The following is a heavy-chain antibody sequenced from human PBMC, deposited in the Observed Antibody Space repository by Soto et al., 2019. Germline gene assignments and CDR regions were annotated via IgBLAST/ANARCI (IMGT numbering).Heavy chain of an antibody. V-gene: IGHV3-23*01. J-gene: IGHJ3*02. D-gene: IGHD1-1*01. CDR1: GFTFSTYA. CDR2: INERGGST. CDR3: AKDKSGTTAFDI. Sequence: EVQLLESGGGLVQPGGSLRLSCADSGFTFSTYALSWVRQAPGKGLEWVSAINERGGSTYNADSVKGRFTISRDNSKNTLYLQMNSLRAEDTALYYCAKDKSGTTAFDIWGQGTMVTVSS.